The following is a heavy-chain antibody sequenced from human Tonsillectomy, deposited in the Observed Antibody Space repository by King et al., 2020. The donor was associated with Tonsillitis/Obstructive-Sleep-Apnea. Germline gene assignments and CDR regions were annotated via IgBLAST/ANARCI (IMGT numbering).Heavy chain of an antibody. V-gene: IGHV4-59*01. D-gene: IGHD4-17*01. J-gene: IGHJ1*01. CDR1: GGSISSYY. Sequence: VQLQESGPGLVKPSETLSLTCTVSGGSISSYYWSWIRQPPGKGLEWIGYIYYSGSTNYNPSLKSRVTISVDTSKNQFSLRLCSVTAAAASVYYCAWVGASGDYCFSEHFQHWGQGTLVTVSS. CDR2: IYYSGST. CDR3: AWVGASGDYCFSEHFQH.